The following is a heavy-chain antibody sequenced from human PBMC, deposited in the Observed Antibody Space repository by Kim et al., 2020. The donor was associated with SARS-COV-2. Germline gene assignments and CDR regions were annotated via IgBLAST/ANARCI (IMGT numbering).Heavy chain of an antibody. CDR3: ARLRYGSGANWFDP. J-gene: IGHJ5*02. V-gene: IGHV4-39*01. Sequence: PSLKSRVTISVDTSKNQFSLKLSSVTAADTAVYYCARLRYGSGANWFDPWGQGTLVTVSS. D-gene: IGHD3-10*01.